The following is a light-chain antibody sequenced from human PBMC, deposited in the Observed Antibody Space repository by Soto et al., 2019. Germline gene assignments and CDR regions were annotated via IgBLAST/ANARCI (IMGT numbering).Light chain of an antibody. CDR3: HQLKGYPLT. CDR2: AAD. CDR1: QGISTY. Sequence: DIQLTQSPAFLSASVGDRVTITCRASQGISTYLAWYQQIPGKAPKLLVSAADTLQSGVPSRFSGSGSGTEFTLTINSLQPGDFATYYCHQLKGYPLTFGQGTRREIK. V-gene: IGKV1-9*01. J-gene: IGKJ5*01.